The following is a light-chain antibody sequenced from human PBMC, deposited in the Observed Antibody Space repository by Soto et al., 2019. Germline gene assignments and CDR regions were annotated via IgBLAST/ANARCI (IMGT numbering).Light chain of an antibody. CDR1: QSLLHSNGYNY. CDR2: LGS. V-gene: IGKV2-28*01. Sequence: DIVMPQSPLSLPVTPGEPASISCRSSQSLLHSNGYNYLDWYLQKPGQSPHLLIYLGSNRASGVPDRFSGSGSGTDFTLKISRVEAEDVGVYYCMQALQTPITFGQGTRLEIK. CDR3: MQALQTPIT. J-gene: IGKJ5*01.